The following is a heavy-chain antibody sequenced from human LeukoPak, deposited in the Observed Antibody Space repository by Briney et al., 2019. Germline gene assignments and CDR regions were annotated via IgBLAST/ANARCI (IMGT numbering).Heavy chain of an antibody. CDR2: LNPHSGGT. V-gene: IGHV1-2*02. CDR3: ARGLRIINGLDV. J-gene: IGHJ6*02. CDR1: GYTLIDYY. Sequence: VSVKVSCKASGYTLIDYYIYWVRQAPGQGLEWLGWLNPHSGGTNYAQKFQGRVTLTSDTSISTAYMELSLLTSDDTAIYYCARGLRIINGLDVWGQGTTVIVSS. D-gene: IGHD2-15*01.